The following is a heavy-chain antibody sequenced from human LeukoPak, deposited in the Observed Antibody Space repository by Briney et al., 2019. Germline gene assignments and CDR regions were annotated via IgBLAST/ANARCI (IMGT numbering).Heavy chain of an antibody. CDR1: GFTFSSYG. V-gene: IGHV3-33*06. CDR2: IWYDGSNK. J-gene: IGHJ6*03. Sequence: GRSLRLSCAASGFTFSSYGMHWVRQAPGKGLEWVAVIWYDGSNKYYADSVKGRFTISRDNSKNTLYLQMNSLRAEDTAVYYCAKDESYYYYMDVWGKGTTVTVSS. CDR3: AKDESYYYYMDV.